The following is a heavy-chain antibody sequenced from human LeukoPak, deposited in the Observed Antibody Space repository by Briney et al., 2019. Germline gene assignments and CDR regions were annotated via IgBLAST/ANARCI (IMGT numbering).Heavy chain of an antibody. D-gene: IGHD3-22*01. V-gene: IGHV3-23*01. CDR1: GFIFSSYV. J-gene: IGHJ4*02. Sequence: PGASLRLSCAASGFIFSSYVMSWVRQAPGKGLEWVSGITGSGGTTYYADSLKGRFTISRDNSKNTLYLQMNSLRAEDTDVYYCAPGSVYYYLEYVDYWGQGTLVTVSS. CDR2: ITGSGGTT. CDR3: APGSVYYYLEYVDY.